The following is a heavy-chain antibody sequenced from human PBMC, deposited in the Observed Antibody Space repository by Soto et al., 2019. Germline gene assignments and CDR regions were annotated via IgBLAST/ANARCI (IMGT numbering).Heavy chain of an antibody. V-gene: IGHV3-7*03. Sequence: GGSLRLSCAASGFTFRSYWMRWVRQAPGKGLEWVANIKQEGIEKYYVDSEKGRFTIYRNNAKNSLYLQTNSLRAEDTAVYYCARRENYSRSWYRAIDIWGQGTMVTVSS. J-gene: IGHJ3*02. D-gene: IGHD6-13*01. CDR1: GFTFRSYW. CDR3: ARRENYSRSWYRAIDI. CDR2: IKQEGIEK.